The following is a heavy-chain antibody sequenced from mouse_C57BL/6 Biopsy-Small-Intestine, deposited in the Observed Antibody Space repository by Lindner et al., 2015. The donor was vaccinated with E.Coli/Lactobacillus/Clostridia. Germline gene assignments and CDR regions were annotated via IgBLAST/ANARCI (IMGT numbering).Heavy chain of an antibody. CDR3: ATYNDYDYF. J-gene: IGHJ2*01. CDR1: GFNIKDDY. CDR2: IDPENGDT. V-gene: IGHV14-4*01. D-gene: IGHD2-4*01. Sequence: VQLQESGAELVRPGASVKLSCTASGFNIKDDYMHWVKQRPEQGLEWIGWIDPENGDTEYASKFQGKATITADTSSNTAYLHLNSLTSEDTAVYYCATYNDYDYFWGQGITLTVSS.